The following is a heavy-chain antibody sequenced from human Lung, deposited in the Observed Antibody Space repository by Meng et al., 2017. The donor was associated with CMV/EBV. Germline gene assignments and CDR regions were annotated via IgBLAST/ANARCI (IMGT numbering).Heavy chain of an antibody. CDR1: GFTFSSYS. D-gene: IGHD6-19*01. CDR3: ARAGYSSGRYELYFDY. Sequence: LTXAASGFTFSSYSMNWVRQAPGKGLEWVSSISSSSSYIYYADSVKGRFTISRDNAKNSLYLQMNSLRAEDTAVYYCARAGYSSGRYELYFDYWGQGTLVTVPS. J-gene: IGHJ4*02. V-gene: IGHV3-21*01. CDR2: ISSSSSYI.